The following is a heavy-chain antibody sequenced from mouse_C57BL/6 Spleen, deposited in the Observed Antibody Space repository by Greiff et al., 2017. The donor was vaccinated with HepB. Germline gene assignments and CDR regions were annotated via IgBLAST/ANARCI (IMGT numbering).Heavy chain of an antibody. Sequence: QVQLQQSGAELARPGASVKLSCKASGYTFTSYGISWVKQRTGQGLEWIGEIYPRSGNTYYNEKFKGKATLTADKSSSTAYMELRSLTSEDSAVYFCARKELPDYYGSSYRAMDYWGQGTSVTVSS. J-gene: IGHJ4*01. D-gene: IGHD1-1*01. CDR3: ARKELPDYYGSSYRAMDY. CDR2: IYPRSGNT. V-gene: IGHV1-81*01. CDR1: GYTFTSYG.